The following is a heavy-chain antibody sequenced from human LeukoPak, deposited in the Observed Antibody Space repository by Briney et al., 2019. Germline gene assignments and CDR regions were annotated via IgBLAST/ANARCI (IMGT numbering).Heavy chain of an antibody. J-gene: IGHJ5*02. Sequence: SETLSLTCTVSAGSISTSSYYWGWIRQPPAKGLAWIGPIHYSGRTYYNPSLKSRVTISVDTSKNQFSLKMSSVTAAVTAMYYCARNSGNYLGWFDPWGQGTLVTVSS. CDR1: AGSISTSSYY. CDR3: ARNSGNYLGWFDP. D-gene: IGHD1-26*01. CDR2: IHYSGRT. V-gene: IGHV4-39*01.